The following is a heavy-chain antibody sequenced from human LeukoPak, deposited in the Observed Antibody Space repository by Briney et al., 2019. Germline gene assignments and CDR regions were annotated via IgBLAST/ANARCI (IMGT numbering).Heavy chain of an antibody. Sequence: SETLSLTCSVSGGSISSYYWSWIRQPPGKGLEWIGRIYTSGSTNYNPSLKSRVTMSVDTSKNQFSLKLSSVTAADTAVYYCAVKGVNYYDSSGYVDYWGQGTLVTVSS. CDR1: GGSISSYY. D-gene: IGHD3-22*01. CDR3: AVKGVNYYDSSGYVDY. V-gene: IGHV4-4*07. CDR2: IYTSGST. J-gene: IGHJ4*02.